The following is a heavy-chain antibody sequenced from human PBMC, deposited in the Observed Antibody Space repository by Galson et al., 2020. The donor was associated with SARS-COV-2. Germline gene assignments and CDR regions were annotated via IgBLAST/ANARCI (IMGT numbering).Heavy chain of an antibody. CDR1: GGSISSYY. D-gene: IGHD2-15*01. Sequence: ETLEILSLTCTVSGGSISSYYWSWIRQPPGKGLEWFGYIYYSGSTNYNPSLKSRVTISVDTSKNQFSLKLSTVTAAETAVYNCARNVHDIVAAEAARELRGMDGWGQGTTVAVSS. CDR2: IYYSGST. CDR3: ARNVHDIVAAEAARELRGMDG. V-gene: IGHV4-59*08. J-gene: IGHJ6*02.